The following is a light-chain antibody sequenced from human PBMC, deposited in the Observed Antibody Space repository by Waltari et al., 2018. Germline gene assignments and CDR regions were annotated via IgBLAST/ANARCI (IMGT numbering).Light chain of an antibody. CDR2: AAS. CDR1: QSISSY. Sequence: DIQMTQSPSSLSASVGDRVTITCRASQSISSYLNWYQQKPGKDPKLLIYAASSLQSGVPSRFSGSGSRTDFTLTISSLQPEDFATYYCQQSYSTPFTFGPGTKVDIK. V-gene: IGKV1-39*01. CDR3: QQSYSTPFT. J-gene: IGKJ3*01.